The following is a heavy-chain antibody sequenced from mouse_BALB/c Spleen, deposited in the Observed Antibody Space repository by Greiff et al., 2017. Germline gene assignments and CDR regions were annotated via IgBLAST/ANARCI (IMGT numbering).Heavy chain of an antibody. Sequence: DVHLVESGPGLVKPSQSLSLTCTVTGYSITSDYAWNWIRQFPGNKLEWMGYISYSGSTSYNPSLKSRISITRDTSKNQFFLQLNSVTTEDTATYDCAREDYDGGSWFAYWGQGTLVTVSA. J-gene: IGHJ3*01. CDR2: ISYSGST. V-gene: IGHV3-2*02. D-gene: IGHD2-4*01. CDR1: GYSITSDYA. CDR3: AREDYDGGSWFAY.